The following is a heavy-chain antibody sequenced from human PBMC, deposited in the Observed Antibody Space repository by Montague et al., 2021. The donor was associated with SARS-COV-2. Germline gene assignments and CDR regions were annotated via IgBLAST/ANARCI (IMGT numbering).Heavy chain of an antibody. CDR1: GDSINNNRYY. J-gene: IGHJ3*02. CDR2: IYYSGSD. CDR3: ARLESTRGVFLWGAFDI. D-gene: IGHD3-10*01. Sequence: SETLSLTCSVSGDSINNNRYYWGWIRQPTGKGLEWIRTIYYSGSDYYXPYLKSSVTIYVDTSKAPLSLKLNSVTATDTAVYYCARLESTRGVFLWGAFDIWGQGTKVTVSS. V-gene: IGHV4-39*01.